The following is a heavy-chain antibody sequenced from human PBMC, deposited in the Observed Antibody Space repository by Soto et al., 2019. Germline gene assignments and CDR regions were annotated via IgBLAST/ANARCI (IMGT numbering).Heavy chain of an antibody. J-gene: IGHJ4*02. D-gene: IGHD3-16*01. CDR3: ARAPVGLGTISDCDY. V-gene: IGHV4-30-4*01. Sequence: SETLSLTGTVSGDSVSSVGFHWAWLHRRPGKCWEWVGYLYHGGSPYYRPFLESRMHMSRDATGNHDTSRLTSVPAADTAVYFCARAPVGLGTISDCDYWGQGKLVT. CDR2: LYHGGSP. CDR1: GDSVSSVGFH.